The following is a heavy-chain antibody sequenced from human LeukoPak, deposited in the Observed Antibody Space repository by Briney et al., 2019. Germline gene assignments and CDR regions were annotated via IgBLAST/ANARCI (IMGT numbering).Heavy chain of an antibody. D-gene: IGHD3-22*01. Sequence: GGSLRLSCVASGFTFSRNAMHWVRQAPGKGLEWVAVISYDGSNKYYADSVKGRFTISRDNSKNTLYLQMNSLRAEDTAVYYCARAQYYYDSSGYSYWGQGTLVTVSS. J-gene: IGHJ4*02. V-gene: IGHV3-30-3*01. CDR1: GFTFSRNA. CDR2: ISYDGSNK. CDR3: ARAQYYYDSSGYSY.